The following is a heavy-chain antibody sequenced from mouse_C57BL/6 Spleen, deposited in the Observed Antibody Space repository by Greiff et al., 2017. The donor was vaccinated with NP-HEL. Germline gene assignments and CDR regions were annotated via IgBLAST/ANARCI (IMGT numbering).Heavy chain of an antibody. CDR1: GFTFSDYG. CDR3: AIYDGYYVGYFDV. Sequence: EVKLVESGGGLVKPGGSLKLSCAASGFTFSDYGMHWVRQAPETGLEWVAYISSGSSTLYYADTVKGRFTISRDNAKNTLFLQMTSLRSEDTAMYYCAIYDGYYVGYFDVWGTGTTVTVSS. J-gene: IGHJ1*03. V-gene: IGHV5-17*01. D-gene: IGHD2-3*01. CDR2: ISSGSSTL.